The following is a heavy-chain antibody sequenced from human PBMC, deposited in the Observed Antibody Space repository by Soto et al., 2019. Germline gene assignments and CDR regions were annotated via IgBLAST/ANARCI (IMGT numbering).Heavy chain of an antibody. V-gene: IGHV1-18*01. Sequence: QVQLVQSGAEVKKPGASVKVSCKASGYTFTSYGISWVRQAPGQGLEWMGWISAYNGNTNYAQKLQGRVTMTTDTSTSTAYMELRSPRSDDTAVYYCARDRIKYDFWSGYYSIDYWGQGTLVTVSS. J-gene: IGHJ4*02. CDR2: ISAYNGNT. CDR1: GYTFTSYG. D-gene: IGHD3-3*01. CDR3: ARDRIKYDFWSGYYSIDY.